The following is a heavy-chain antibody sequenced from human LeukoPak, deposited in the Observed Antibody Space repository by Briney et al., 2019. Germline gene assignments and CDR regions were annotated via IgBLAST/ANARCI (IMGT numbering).Heavy chain of an antibody. CDR2: SIPILGIA. V-gene: IGHV1-69*04. D-gene: IGHD4-17*01. CDR1: GGTFSSYA. J-gene: IGHJ4*02. CDR3: ATRSTVTTQFDY. Sequence: GASVTVSCKASGGTFSSYAISWVGQARGQGVEGMGRSIPILGIANYAQKFQGRVTITADKSTSTAYMELSSLRSEDTAVYYCATRSTVTTQFDYWGQGTLATVSS.